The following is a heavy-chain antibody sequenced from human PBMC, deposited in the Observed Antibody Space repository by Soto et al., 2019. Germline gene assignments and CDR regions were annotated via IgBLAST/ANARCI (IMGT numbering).Heavy chain of an antibody. CDR1: GYSFTSYG. J-gene: IGHJ6*01. D-gene: IGHD3-3*01. CDR3: ARLKNYDFWSGYRYYYGMDV. CDR2: IYPGDSDT. V-gene: IGHV5-51*01. Sequence: GESVTTSCKGSGYSFTSYGIVWVLQMPGKGLEWMGIIYPGDSDTRYSPSFQGQVTISADKSISTAYLQWSSLKASDTAMYYCARLKNYDFWSGYRYYYGMDVWGQGTTVTVSS.